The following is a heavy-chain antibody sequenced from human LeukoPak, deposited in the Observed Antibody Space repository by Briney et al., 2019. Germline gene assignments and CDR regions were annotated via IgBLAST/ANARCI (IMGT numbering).Heavy chain of an antibody. CDR1: GFTFSHAW. J-gene: IGHJ6*02. CDR2: IKSKTDGGTT. V-gene: IGHV3-15*01. CDR3: TTGDYDFWSGYDYGMDV. D-gene: IGHD3-3*01. Sequence: TPGGSLRLSCAASGFTFSHAWMTWVRQAPGKGLEWVGRIKSKTDGGTTDYAAPVKGRFTISRDDSKNTLYLQMNSLKTEDTAVYYCTTGDYDFWSGYDYGMDVWGQGTTVTVSS.